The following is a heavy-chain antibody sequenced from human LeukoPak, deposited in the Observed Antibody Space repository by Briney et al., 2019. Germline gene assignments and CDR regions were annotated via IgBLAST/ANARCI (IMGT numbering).Heavy chain of an antibody. Sequence: GGSLRLSCAASGFTFSSYAMSWVRQAPGKGLEWVSAISGSGGSTYYADSVKGRFTISRDNSKNTLYLQMNSLRAEDTAVYYCAKGSMAIAAAGVNYYYYYMDVWGKGTTVTVSS. D-gene: IGHD6-13*01. CDR2: ISGSGGST. J-gene: IGHJ6*03. CDR3: AKGSMAIAAAGVNYYYYYMDV. CDR1: GFTFSSYA. V-gene: IGHV3-23*01.